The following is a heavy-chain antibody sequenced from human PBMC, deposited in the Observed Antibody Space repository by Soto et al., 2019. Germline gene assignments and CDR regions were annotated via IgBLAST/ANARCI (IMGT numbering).Heavy chain of an antibody. V-gene: IGHV4-30-4*01. D-gene: IGHD3-22*01. Sequence: QVQLQESGPGLVKPSQTLSLTCTVSGGSISSGDYYWSWIRQPPGKGLEWIGYIYYSGSTYYNPSLKSRVTISGDPSKTQFSLKLSSVTAADTAVYYCARGSYYYDRSGYYHYWGQGTLVNVSS. J-gene: IGHJ4*02. CDR3: ARGSYYYDRSGYYHY. CDR2: IYYSGST. CDR1: GGSISSGDYY.